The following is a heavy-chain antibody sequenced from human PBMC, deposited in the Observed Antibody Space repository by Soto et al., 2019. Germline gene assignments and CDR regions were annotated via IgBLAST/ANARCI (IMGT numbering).Heavy chain of an antibody. V-gene: IGHV3-30*03. J-gene: IGHJ4*02. D-gene: IGHD3-3*01. CDR3: ASTWSGYYYFDS. Sequence: VQLLESGGGLVQPGGSLRLSCAASGFTFSSYAMSWVRQAPGKGLEWVAVISYDGNNRYYGDSVKGRFTISRDNSKNTLYLQMNSLRAEDTAVYYCASTWSGYYYFDSWGQGTLVTVSS. CDR1: GFTFSSYA. CDR2: ISYDGNNR.